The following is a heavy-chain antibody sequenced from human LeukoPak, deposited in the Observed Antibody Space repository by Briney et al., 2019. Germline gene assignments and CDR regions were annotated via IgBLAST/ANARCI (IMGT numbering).Heavy chain of an antibody. J-gene: IGHJ3*02. Sequence: GESLKTSCRGPGNSFTSYWIGWGRQMPGKGLGWRGIIYPSESDTRYSRSFQGQVTIPANKSISTAYLQWSGLKASDTAMYYCARCTKGDMVGMVAAEGAFGIWGQGKRVTVSS. CDR1: GNSFTSYW. D-gene: IGHD2-15*01. CDR3: ARCTKGDMVGMVAAEGAFGI. V-gene: IGHV5-51*01. CDR2: IYPSESDT.